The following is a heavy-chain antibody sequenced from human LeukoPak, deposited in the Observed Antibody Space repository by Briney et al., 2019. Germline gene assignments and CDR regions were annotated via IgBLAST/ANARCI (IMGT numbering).Heavy chain of an antibody. CDR2: ISPTGSTT. J-gene: IGHJ4*02. CDR3: ARGYSGSYFAY. Sequence: GGSLRLSCAASGFSFSGHWMHWARQLPGKGLVWVSRISPTGSTTSYADSVKGRFTISRDNAKNSLYLQMNSLRAEDTAVYYCARGYSGSYFAYWGQGTLVTVSS. D-gene: IGHD1-26*01. CDR1: GFSFSGHW. V-gene: IGHV3-74*01.